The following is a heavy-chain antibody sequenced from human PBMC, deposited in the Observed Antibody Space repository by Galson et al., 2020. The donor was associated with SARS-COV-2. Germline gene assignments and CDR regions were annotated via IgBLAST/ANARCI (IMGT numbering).Heavy chain of an antibody. V-gene: IGHV3-30*04. CDR3: ARESPDYGFDY. CDR2: ISYDGSNK. D-gene: IGHD4-17*01. CDR1: GFTFSSYA. J-gene: IGHJ4*02. Sequence: GGSLRLSCAASGFTFSSYAMHWVRQAPGKGLEWVAVISYDGSNKYYADSVKGRFTISRDNSKNTLYLQMNSLRAEDTAVYYCARESPDYGFDYWGQGTLVTVSS.